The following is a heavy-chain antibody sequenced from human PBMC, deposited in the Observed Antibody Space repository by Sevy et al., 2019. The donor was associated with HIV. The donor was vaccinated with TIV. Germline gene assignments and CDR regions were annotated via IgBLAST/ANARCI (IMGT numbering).Heavy chain of an antibody. CDR2: IRYDGSNK. D-gene: IGHD3-10*01. J-gene: IGHJ4*02. CDR1: GFTFSSYG. CDR3: AKDGQGSGSYYNGAPGFDY. Sequence: GGSLRLSCAASGFTFSSYGMHWVRQAPGKGLEWVAFIRYDGSNKYYADSVKGRFTIPRDNSKNTLYLQMNSLRAEDTAVYYCAKDGQGSGSYYNGAPGFDYWGQGTLVTVSS. V-gene: IGHV3-30*02.